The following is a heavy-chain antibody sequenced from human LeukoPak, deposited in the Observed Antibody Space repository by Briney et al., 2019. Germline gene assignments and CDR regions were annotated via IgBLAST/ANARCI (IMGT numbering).Heavy chain of an antibody. CDR1: GGSISSYY. CDR3: ARLYRAAAGTH. V-gene: IGHV4-59*08. D-gene: IGHD6-13*01. CDR2: IYYSGST. J-gene: IGHJ4*02. Sequence: SETLSLTCTVSGGSISSYYWSWIRQPPGKGLEWIGYIYYSGSTNYNPFLKSRVTISVDTSKNQFSLKLSSVTAAGTAVYYCARLYRAAAGTHWGQGTLVTVSS.